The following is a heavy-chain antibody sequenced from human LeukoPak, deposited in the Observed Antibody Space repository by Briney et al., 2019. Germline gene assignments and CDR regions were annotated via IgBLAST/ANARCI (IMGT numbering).Heavy chain of an antibody. V-gene: IGHV3-33*01. CDR1: GFTFSSYG. Sequence: GGSLRLSCAASGFTFSSYGMRWVRQAPGKGLEWVAVIWYDGSNKYYADSVKGRFTISRDNSKNTLYLQTNSLRAEDTAVYYCARDWDYGDYGGYFDYWGQGTLVTVSS. D-gene: IGHD4-17*01. CDR2: IWYDGSNK. CDR3: ARDWDYGDYGGYFDY. J-gene: IGHJ4*02.